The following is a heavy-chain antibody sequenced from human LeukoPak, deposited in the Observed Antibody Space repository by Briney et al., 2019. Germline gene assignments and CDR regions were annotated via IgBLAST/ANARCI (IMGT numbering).Heavy chain of an antibody. CDR1: GASIGSYY. CDR2: IYYSGST. Sequence: SETLSLTCTVSGASIGSYYWSWIRQPPGKGLEWIGYIYYSGSTNYNPSLKSRVTISVDTSKNQFSLKLSSVTAADTAVYYCASRETVRTRSLENYYYYYMDVWGKGTTVTVSS. J-gene: IGHJ6*03. CDR3: ASRETVRTRSLENYYYYYMDV. D-gene: IGHD3-16*02. V-gene: IGHV4-59*01.